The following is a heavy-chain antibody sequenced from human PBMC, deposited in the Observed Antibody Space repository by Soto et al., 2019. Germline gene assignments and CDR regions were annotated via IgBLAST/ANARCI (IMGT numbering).Heavy chain of an antibody. Sequence: SLRLSCAASGFTFSSYGMHWVRQAPGKGLEWVAVIWYDGSNKYYADSVKGRFTISRDNSKNTLYLQMNSLRAEDTAVYYCARAAPRRFGYGYYYYYGMDVWGQGT. CDR3: ARAAPRRFGYGYYYYYGMDV. CDR1: GFTFSSYG. CDR2: IWYDGSNK. J-gene: IGHJ6*02. D-gene: IGHD2-15*01. V-gene: IGHV3-33*01.